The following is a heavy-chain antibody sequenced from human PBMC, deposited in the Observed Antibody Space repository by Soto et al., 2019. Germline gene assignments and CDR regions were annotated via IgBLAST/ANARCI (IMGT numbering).Heavy chain of an antibody. D-gene: IGHD2-15*01. Sequence: QVQLQQWGAGLLKPSETLSLTCAVYGGSFSGYYWSWIRQPPGKGLEWIGEINHSGSTNYNPSLKSRVTIPEDTSKNQFSLKLSSVTAADTAVFYCAREQTLAVVVVAAPADDAFDIWGQGQWSPSLQ. J-gene: IGHJ3*02. CDR3: AREQTLAVVVVAAPADDAFDI. V-gene: IGHV4-34*01. CDR1: GGSFSGYY. CDR2: INHSGST.